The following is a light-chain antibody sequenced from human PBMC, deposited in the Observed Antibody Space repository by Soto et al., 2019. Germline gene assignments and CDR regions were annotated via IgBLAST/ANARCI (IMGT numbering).Light chain of an antibody. J-gene: IGLJ1*01. CDR2: DVT. V-gene: IGLV2-11*01. Sequence: ALTQPRSVSGSPGQSVTISCTGTSSDVGGYNYVSWYLQHPGKAPKLIIYDVTKRPSGVPDRFSGSKSGNTASLTISGLLAEDEADYFCCSYAGTYTYVFGTGTKLTVL. CDR3: CSYAGTYTYV. CDR1: SSDVGGYNY.